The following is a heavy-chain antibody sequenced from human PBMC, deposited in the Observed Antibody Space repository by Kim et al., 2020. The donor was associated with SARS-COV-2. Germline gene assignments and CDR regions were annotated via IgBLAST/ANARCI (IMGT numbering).Heavy chain of an antibody. V-gene: IGHV3-15*01. J-gene: IGHJ6*02. CDR1: GFTFSNAW. Sequence: GGSLRLSCAASGFTFSNAWMSWVRQAPGKGLEWVGRIKSKTDGGTTDYAAPVKGRFTISRDDSKNTLYLQMNSLKTEDTAVYYCTTVEQSSRYGMDVWGQGTTVTVSS. CDR3: TTVEQSSRYGMDV. D-gene: IGHD6-19*01. CDR2: IKSKTDGGTT.